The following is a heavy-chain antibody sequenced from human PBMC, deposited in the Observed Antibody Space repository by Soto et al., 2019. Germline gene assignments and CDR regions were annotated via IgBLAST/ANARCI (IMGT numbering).Heavy chain of an antibody. CDR2: ISSSSSYI. CDR1: GFTFSSYS. Sequence: PGGSLRLSCAASGFTFSSYSMNWVRQAPGKGLEWVSSISSSSSYIYYAESVKGRFTISRDNAKNSLYLQMNSLRAEDTAVYYCARDLRDSSSWYLIGDYYYMDVWGKGTTVTVSS. V-gene: IGHV3-21*01. D-gene: IGHD6-13*01. CDR3: ARDLRDSSSWYLIGDYYYMDV. J-gene: IGHJ6*03.